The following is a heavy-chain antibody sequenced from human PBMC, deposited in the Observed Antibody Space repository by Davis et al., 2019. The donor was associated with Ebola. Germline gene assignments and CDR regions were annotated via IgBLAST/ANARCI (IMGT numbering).Heavy chain of an antibody. CDR2: INSDGSST. V-gene: IGHV3-74*01. CDR1: GFTFSSYW. J-gene: IGHJ4*02. D-gene: IGHD3-16*01. Sequence: PGGSLRLSCAASGFTFSSYWMHWVRQAPGKGLVWVSRINSDGSSTSYADSVKGRFTISRDNAKNTLYLQMNSLKTEDTAVYYCTTSDYIWGSLIDYWGQGTLVTVSS. CDR3: TTSDYIWGSLIDY.